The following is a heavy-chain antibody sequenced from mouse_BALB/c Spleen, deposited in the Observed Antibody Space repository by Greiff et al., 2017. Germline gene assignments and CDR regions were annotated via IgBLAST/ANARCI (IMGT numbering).Heavy chain of an antibody. CDR2: IDPANGNT. V-gene: IGHV14-3*02. CDR1: GFNIKDNY. CDR3: ATYNTTATSYGMDY. Sequence: EVKLMESGAELVKPGASVKLSCTASGFNIKDNYMHWVKQRPEQGLEWIGRIDPANGNTKYDPKFQGKATITADTSSNTAYLQLSSLTSEDTAVYYCATYNTTATSYGMDYWGQGTSVTVSS. D-gene: IGHD1-2*01. J-gene: IGHJ4*01.